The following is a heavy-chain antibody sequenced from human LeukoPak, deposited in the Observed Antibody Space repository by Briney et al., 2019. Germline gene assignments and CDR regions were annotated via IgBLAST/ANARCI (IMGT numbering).Heavy chain of an antibody. CDR1: GFTFSSYW. J-gene: IGHJ5*02. Sequence: GGSLRLSCAASGFTFSSYWMHWVRQAPGKGLVWVSRINSDGSSTSYADSVKGRFTISRDDAKNTLYLQMNSLRDEDTAVYYCAREARTMVRGVKPQFDPWGQGTLVTVSS. CDR3: AREARTMVRGVKPQFDP. V-gene: IGHV3-74*01. CDR2: INSDGSST. D-gene: IGHD3-10*01.